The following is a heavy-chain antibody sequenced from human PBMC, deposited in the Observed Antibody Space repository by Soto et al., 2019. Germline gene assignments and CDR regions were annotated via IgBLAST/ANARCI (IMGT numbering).Heavy chain of an antibody. CDR1: GYTLTDLS. CDR3: VTSGYCIENVCYRYYFDY. V-gene: IGHV1-24*01. Sequence: GASVKVSCKVSGYTLTDLSIHWVRQAPGKGLEWMGGFDPEDHEAIYAQKFQARVTVTEDRSTETHYMELSSLTADDTAVYYCVTSGYCIENVCYRYYFDYWGQGTPVTVSS. J-gene: IGHJ4*02. CDR2: FDPEDHEA. D-gene: IGHD2-15*01.